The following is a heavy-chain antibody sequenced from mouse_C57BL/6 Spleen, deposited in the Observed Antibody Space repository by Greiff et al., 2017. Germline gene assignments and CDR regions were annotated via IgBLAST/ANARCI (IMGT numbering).Heavy chain of an antibody. Sequence: LQQPGTELVKPGASVKLSCKASGYTFTSYWMHWVKQRPGQGLEWIGNINPSNGGTNYNEKFKSKATLTVDKSSSTAYMQLSSLTSEDSAVYYCASWFYGYDDYYAMDYWGQGTSVTVSS. CDR3: ASWFYGYDDYYAMDY. V-gene: IGHV1-53*01. CDR2: INPSNGGT. CDR1: GYTFTSYW. D-gene: IGHD2-2*01. J-gene: IGHJ4*01.